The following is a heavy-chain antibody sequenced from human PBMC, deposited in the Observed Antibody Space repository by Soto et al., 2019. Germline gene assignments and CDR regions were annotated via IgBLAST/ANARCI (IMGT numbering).Heavy chain of an antibody. CDR2: IWYDGSNK. V-gene: IGHV3-33*01. Sequence: GGSLRLSCAASGFTFSSYGMHWVRQAPGKGLEWVAVIWYDGSNKYYADSVKGRFTISRDNSKNTLYLQMNSLRAEDTAVYYCARGSEYYDFWSGSMDVWGKGTTVTVS. CDR1: GFTFSSYG. CDR3: ARGSEYYDFWSGSMDV. D-gene: IGHD3-3*01. J-gene: IGHJ6*03.